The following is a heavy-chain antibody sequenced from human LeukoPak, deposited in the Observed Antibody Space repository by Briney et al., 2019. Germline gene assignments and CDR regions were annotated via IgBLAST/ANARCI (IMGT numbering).Heavy chain of an antibody. V-gene: IGHV6-1*01. CDR1: GDSVSSNSAA. CDR2: TYYRSKWYN. CDR3: ARGPGRVSMIMDHDVFDI. Sequence: SQTLSLTCAISGDSVSSNSAAWNWIRQSPSRGLEWLGRTYYRSKWYNDYAVSVKSRITINPDTSKNQFSLQLNSVTPEDTAVYYCARGPGRVSMIMDHDVFDIWGQGTMVTVSS. D-gene: IGHD2/OR15-2a*01. J-gene: IGHJ3*02.